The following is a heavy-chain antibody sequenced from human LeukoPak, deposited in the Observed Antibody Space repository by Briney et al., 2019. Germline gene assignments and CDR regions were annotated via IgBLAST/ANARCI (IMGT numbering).Heavy chain of an antibody. CDR1: GFSFSNYE. J-gene: IGHJ5*02. D-gene: IGHD5-12*01. CDR3: AKGPGARGHFNWFDP. Sequence: QPGGSLRLYCAASGFSFSNYEMNWVRQAPGKGLEWISYITASSTTIYYADSVKGRFTISRDNAKNSLYLQMNGLRGEDTAVYYCAKGPGARGHFNWFDPWGQGTLVTVSS. V-gene: IGHV3-48*03. CDR2: ITASSTTI.